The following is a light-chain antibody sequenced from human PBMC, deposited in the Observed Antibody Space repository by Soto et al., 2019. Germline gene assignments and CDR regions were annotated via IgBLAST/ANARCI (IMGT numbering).Light chain of an antibody. CDR1: QGIRNY. V-gene: IGKV1-27*01. CDR3: QDYNSAPLT. Sequence: DIQMTQSPSSLSASVGDRVTITCRASQGIRNYLAWYQQKPGNVPNLLIYAASTLQSGVPSRFSGSGSGTDFTLTISSLQPEDVATYYCQDYNSAPLTFGGGTKVDSK. CDR2: AAS. J-gene: IGKJ4*01.